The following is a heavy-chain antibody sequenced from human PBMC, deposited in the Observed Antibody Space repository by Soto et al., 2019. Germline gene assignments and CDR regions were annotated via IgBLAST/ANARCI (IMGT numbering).Heavy chain of an antibody. CDR3: ARDGVDIVATIPSAMYNWFDP. J-gene: IGHJ5*02. CDR2: INPNSGGT. V-gene: IGHV1-2*04. D-gene: IGHD5-12*01. CDR1: VYTFTGYY. Sequence: ASVKVSCKASVYTFTGYYMHWVRQAPGQGLEWMGWINPNSGGTNYAQKFQGWVTMTRDTSISTAYMELSRLRSDDTAVYYCARDGVDIVATIPSAMYNWFDPWGQGTLVTVS.